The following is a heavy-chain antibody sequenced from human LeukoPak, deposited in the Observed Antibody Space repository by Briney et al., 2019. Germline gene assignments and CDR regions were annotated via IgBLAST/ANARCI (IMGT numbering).Heavy chain of an antibody. CDR3: ARQGVAAARDFDY. D-gene: IGHD6-13*01. CDR1: GGSISSSSYY. V-gene: IGHV4-39*01. CDR2: IYYSGST. J-gene: IGHJ4*02. Sequence: SETLSLTCTVSGGSISSSSYYWGWIRQPPGKGLEWIGSIYYSGSTYYNPSLKSRVTISVDTSKNQFSLKLSSVTAADTAVYYCARQGVAAARDFDYWGQGTLVTASS.